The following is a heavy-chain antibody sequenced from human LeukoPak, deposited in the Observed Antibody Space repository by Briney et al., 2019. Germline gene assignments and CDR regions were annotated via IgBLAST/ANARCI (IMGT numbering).Heavy chain of an antibody. Sequence: SETLSLTCTVSGGSISSYYWSWIRQPPGKGLEWIGYIYYSGSTNYNPSLKSRVTISVDTSKNQFSLKLSSVTAADTAVYYCATWVGARFDYWGQGTLVTVSS. J-gene: IGHJ4*02. CDR2: IYYSGST. CDR1: GGSISSYY. CDR3: ATWVGARFDY. D-gene: IGHD1-26*01. V-gene: IGHV4-59*01.